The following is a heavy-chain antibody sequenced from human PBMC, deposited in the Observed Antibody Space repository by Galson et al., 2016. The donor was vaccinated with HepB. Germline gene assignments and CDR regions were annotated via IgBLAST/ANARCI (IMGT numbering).Heavy chain of an antibody. CDR2: ISGRSSYI. V-gene: IGHV3-21*01. J-gene: IGHJ6*03. CDR1: GFTFSGSG. CDR3: ARVSPVDYYYYMDV. Sequence: SLRLSCAASGFTFSGSGIHWVRQAPGKGLEWVSFISGRSSYIYYADSVEGRFTVSRDNAKNSLYLQMNSLRAEDTAVYYCARVSPVDYYYYMDVWGRGTTVTVS.